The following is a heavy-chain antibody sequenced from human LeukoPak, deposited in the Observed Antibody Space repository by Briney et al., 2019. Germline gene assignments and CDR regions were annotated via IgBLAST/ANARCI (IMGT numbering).Heavy chain of an antibody. CDR3: ARHPYYDSSGYYLLGDYYGMDV. J-gene: IGHJ6*02. Sequence: GESLKISRKGSGYSFTSYWIGWVRQMPGKGLEWMGIIYPGDSDTRYSPSFQGQVTISADKSISTAYLQWSSLKASDTAMYYCARHPYYDSSGYYLLGDYYGMDVWGQGTTVTVSS. CDR2: IYPGDSDT. V-gene: IGHV5-51*01. CDR1: GYSFTSYW. D-gene: IGHD3-22*01.